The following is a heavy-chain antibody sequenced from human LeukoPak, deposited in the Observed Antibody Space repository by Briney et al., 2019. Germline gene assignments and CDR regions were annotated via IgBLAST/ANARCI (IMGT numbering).Heavy chain of an antibody. Sequence: ASVKVSCKASGYTFTSYDINWVRQATGQGLEWMGWMNPNSGNTGYAQKFQGRVTITRNTSISTAYMELSSLRSEDTAVYYCARGEYSSGWYVVFDYWGQGTLVTVSS. V-gene: IGHV1-8*03. CDR1: GYTFTSYD. D-gene: IGHD6-19*01. CDR3: ARGEYSSGWYVVFDY. J-gene: IGHJ4*02. CDR2: MNPNSGNT.